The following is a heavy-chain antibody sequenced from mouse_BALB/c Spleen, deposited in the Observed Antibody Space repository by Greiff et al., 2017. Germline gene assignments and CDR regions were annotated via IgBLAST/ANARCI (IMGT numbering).Heavy chain of an antibody. CDR1: GFTFSSYA. Sequence: VQLKQSGGGLVKPGGSLKLSCAASGFTFSSYAMSWVRQSPEKRLEWVAEISSGGSYTYYPDTVTGRFTISRDNAKNTLYLEMSSLRSEDTAMYYCARECGYAMDYWGQGTSVTVSS. V-gene: IGHV5-9-4*01. J-gene: IGHJ4*01. CDR2: ISSGGSYT. CDR3: ARECGYAMDY.